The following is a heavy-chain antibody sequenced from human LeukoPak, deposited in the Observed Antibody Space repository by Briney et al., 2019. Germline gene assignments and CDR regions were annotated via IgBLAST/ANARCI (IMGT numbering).Heavy chain of an antibody. CDR2: ISGSGGST. V-gene: IGHV3-23*01. D-gene: IGHD3-22*01. J-gene: IGHJ4*02. Sequence: GGSLRLSCAASGFTFSSYAMSWVRQAPGKGLEWVSAISGSGGSTYYADFVKGRFTISRDNSKNTLYLQMNSLRAEDTAVYYCAKGYFEVVVVIYWGQGTLVTVSS. CDR1: GFTFSSYA. CDR3: AKGYFEVVVVIY.